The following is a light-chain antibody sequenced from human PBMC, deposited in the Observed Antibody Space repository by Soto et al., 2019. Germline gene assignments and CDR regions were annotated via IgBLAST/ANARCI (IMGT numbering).Light chain of an antibody. CDR1: QSVSSSY. J-gene: IGKJ1*01. CDR3: QQYGRSPWT. CDR2: GAS. V-gene: IGKV3-20*01. Sequence: EIVLTQSPGTLSLSPGDRATLSCRASQSVSSSYLAWYQQKPGQAPGLLIYGASSRATGIPDRFSGSGSGTDFTLTISRLEPEYFAVYYCQQYGRSPWTFGQGTKVEVK.